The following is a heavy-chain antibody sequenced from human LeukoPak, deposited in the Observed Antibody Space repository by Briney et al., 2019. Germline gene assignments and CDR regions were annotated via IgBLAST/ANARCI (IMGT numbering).Heavy chain of an antibody. CDR2: ISDGGGST. D-gene: IGHD6-13*01. J-gene: IGHJ4*02. CDR3: AKAATIIAAGTDY. V-gene: IGHV3-23*01. CDR1: GFTVSSNY. Sequence: GGSLRLSCAASGFTVSSNYMSWVRQAPGKGLEWVSAISDGGGSTYYADSVKGRFTISRDNSKNTLYLQMSSLRAEDTAVYYCAKAATIIAAGTDYWGQGTLVTVSS.